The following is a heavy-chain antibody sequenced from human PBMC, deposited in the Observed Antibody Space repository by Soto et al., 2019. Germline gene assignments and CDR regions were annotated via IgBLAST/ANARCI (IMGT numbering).Heavy chain of an antibody. CDR1: RYTLTELS. Sequence: GASVKVSCKVSRYTLTELSMHWVRQAPGKGLEWMGGFDPEDGETIYAQKFQGRVTMTEDTSTDTAYMELSSLRSEDTAVYYCATAIGSFGVVITDAFDIWGQGTMVTVSS. CDR2: FDPEDGET. J-gene: IGHJ3*02. V-gene: IGHV1-24*01. CDR3: ATAIGSFGVVITDAFDI. D-gene: IGHD3-3*01.